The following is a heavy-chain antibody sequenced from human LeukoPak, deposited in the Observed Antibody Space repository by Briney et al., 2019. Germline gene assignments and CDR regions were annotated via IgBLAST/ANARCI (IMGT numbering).Heavy chain of an antibody. J-gene: IGHJ4*02. CDR1: RFTFSSYA. CDR2: VYYSGGT. Sequence: PGGSLRLSCAASRFTFSSYAMSWVRQAPGKGLEWIGYVYYSGGTNYNPSLKSRVTISLDTSKNQFSLKLSSVTAADTAVYYCARRANTAPPYYFDYWGQGTLVTVSS. V-gene: IGHV4-59*01. D-gene: IGHD5-18*01. CDR3: ARRANTAPPYYFDY.